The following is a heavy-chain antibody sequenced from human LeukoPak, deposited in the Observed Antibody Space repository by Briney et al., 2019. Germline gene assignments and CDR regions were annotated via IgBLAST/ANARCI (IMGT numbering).Heavy chain of an antibody. D-gene: IGHD5-18*01. CDR1: GFSFSSYG. Sequence: AGGSLRLSCAASGFSFSSYGMHWVRQAPGKGLEWGAVIWYDGTNKYYADSVKGRFTISRDNSKNTLYLQMNSLRAEDTAVYYCARDQRGFSYSKYYFDYWGQGTLVTVSS. J-gene: IGHJ4*02. V-gene: IGHV3-33*01. CDR3: ARDQRGFSYSKYYFDY. CDR2: IWYDGTNK.